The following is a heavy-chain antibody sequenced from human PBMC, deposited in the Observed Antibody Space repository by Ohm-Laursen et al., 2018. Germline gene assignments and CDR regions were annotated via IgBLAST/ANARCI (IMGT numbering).Heavy chain of an antibody. D-gene: IGHD5-12*01. V-gene: IGHV3-30*03. CDR1: GFTFSSYG. CDR2: ISYDESDE. CDR3: ASNSDYRFDY. Sequence: SLRLSCAASGFTFSSYGMHWVRQAPGKGLEWVALISYDESDEYYADSVKGRFTISRDNSKNTLYLQMNSLRAEDTAVYYCASNSDYRFDYWGQGTLVTVSS. J-gene: IGHJ4*02.